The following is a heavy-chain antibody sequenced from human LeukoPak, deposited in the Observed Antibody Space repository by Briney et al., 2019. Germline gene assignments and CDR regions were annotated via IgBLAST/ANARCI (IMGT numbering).Heavy chain of an antibody. D-gene: IGHD6-13*01. CDR2: ISSSSSYI. J-gene: IGHJ5*02. Sequence: GGSLRLSCAASGFTFSSYSMNWVRQAPGEGLEWVSSISSSSSYIYYADSVKGRFTISRDNAKNSLYLQMNSLRAEDTAVYYCARDGRQQLVKGFDPWGQGTLVTVSS. V-gene: IGHV3-21*01. CDR3: ARDGRQQLVKGFDP. CDR1: GFTFSSYS.